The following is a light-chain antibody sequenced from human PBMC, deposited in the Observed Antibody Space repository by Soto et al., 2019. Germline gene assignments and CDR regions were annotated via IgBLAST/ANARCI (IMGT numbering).Light chain of an antibody. Sequence: DIQRTTSASSLSASVGDRVTIPCRASPSISSYLNWYQKKPGKDPKILIYAASSLQSGVPSRFRGSGSGTDFTLTISSLQPEDFATYECQQSYSTPLTFGGGTKVDIK. CDR1: PSISSY. J-gene: IGKJ4*01. CDR3: QQSYSTPLT. V-gene: IGKV1-39*01. CDR2: AAS.